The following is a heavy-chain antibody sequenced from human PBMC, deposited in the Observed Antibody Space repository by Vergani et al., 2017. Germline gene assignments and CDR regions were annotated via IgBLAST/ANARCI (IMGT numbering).Heavy chain of an antibody. Sequence: QVQLQQWGAGLLKPSETLSLTCAVYGGSFSGYYWSWIRQPPGKGLEWIGEINHSGSTNYNPFLKSRVTISVDTSKNQFSLKLSSVTAADTAVYYCARAPFFTMVRGIGRNYFDYWGQGTLVTVSS. D-gene: IGHD3-10*01. V-gene: IGHV4-34*01. CDR2: INHSGST. CDR3: ARAPFFTMVRGIGRNYFDY. CDR1: GGSFSGYY. J-gene: IGHJ4*02.